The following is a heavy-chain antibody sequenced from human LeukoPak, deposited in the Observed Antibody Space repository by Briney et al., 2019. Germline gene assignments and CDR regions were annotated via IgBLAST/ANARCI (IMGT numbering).Heavy chain of an antibody. CDR1: GYTFTGYY. D-gene: IGHD6-13*01. CDR3: AREGIAAAQDLDY. J-gene: IGHJ4*02. V-gene: IGHV1-2*02. CDR2: INPNSGGT. Sequence: VASVKVSCKASGYTFTGYYIHWVRQAPGQGLEWMGWINPNSGGTNYAQKFQGRVTMTRDTSISTAYMELSRLRSDDTAVYYCAREGIAAAQDLDYWGQGTLVTVSS.